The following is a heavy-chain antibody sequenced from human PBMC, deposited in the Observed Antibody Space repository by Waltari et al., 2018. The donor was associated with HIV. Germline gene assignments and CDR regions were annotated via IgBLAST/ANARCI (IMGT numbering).Heavy chain of an antibody. D-gene: IGHD4-17*01. CDR3: AKDRAPTVTRGYFDY. V-gene: IGHV3-23*01. CDR2: ISDTGDTA. J-gene: IGHJ4*02. CDR1: GFAFSGSA. Sequence: EVQLLESGGGLVQTGGSLRLSCAASGFAFSGSAMSWVRQVPGKGLEWASVISDTGDTAYYADSVEGRFTISRDNSKNTLYLQMNNLRAEDTAVYYCAKDRAPTVTRGYFDYWGQGTLVTVSS.